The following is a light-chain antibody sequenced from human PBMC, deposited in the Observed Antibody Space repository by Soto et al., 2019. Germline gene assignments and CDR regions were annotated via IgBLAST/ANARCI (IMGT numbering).Light chain of an antibody. V-gene: IGKV3-20*01. CDR3: QQYSISST. Sequence: EIVFTQSPATLSLSPGERATLSCRASQRVSSSSLAWYQHKPGQSPRLLIFGVSSRATDIPDRFSGGGSGTDFTLTINRLEPEDFAVYYCQQYSISSTFGQGTKVDIK. CDR2: GVS. CDR1: QRVSSSS. J-gene: IGKJ1*01.